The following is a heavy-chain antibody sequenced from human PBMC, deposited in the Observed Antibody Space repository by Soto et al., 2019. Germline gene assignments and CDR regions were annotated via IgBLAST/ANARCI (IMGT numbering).Heavy chain of an antibody. CDR2: IYPGDSDT. Sequence: GESLKISCRGSGYSFSTSWIAWVRQMPGKGLEWMGIIYPGDSDTRYSPSFQGQVTISADKSISTAYLQWSRLKASDTAKYYCARSTLNWCLLINYGMDVWGQGTTVTVSS. V-gene: IGHV5-51*01. J-gene: IGHJ6*02. CDR1: GYSFSTSW. CDR3: ARSTLNWCLLINYGMDV. D-gene: IGHD2-21*01.